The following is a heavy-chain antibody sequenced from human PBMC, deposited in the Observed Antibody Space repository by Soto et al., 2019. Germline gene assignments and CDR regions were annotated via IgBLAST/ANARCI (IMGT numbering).Heavy chain of an antibody. V-gene: IGHV1-2*02. CDR2: INPNSGGT. CDR1: GYTYTGYY. D-gene: IGHD6-19*01. CDR3: ARGSGWTGDASDI. J-gene: IGHJ3*02. Sequence: ASVKGSCKASGYTYTGYYMHWVRQAPGQGLEWMGWINPNSGGTNYAQKFQGRVTMTRETSISTAYMELSRLRSDETAVYYCARGSGWTGDASDIWRQGPMFTASS.